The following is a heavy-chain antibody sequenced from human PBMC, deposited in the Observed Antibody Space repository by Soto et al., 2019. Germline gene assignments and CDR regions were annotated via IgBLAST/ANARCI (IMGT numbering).Heavy chain of an antibody. CDR2: IWYDGSNK. V-gene: IGHV3-33*01. CDR1: GFTFSSYG. CDR3: ARDNAVRYFDWLLSPPPAGWFDP. J-gene: IGHJ5*02. D-gene: IGHD3-9*01. Sequence: QVQLVESGGGVVQPGRSLRLSCAASGFTFSSYGMHWVRQAPGKGLEWVAVIWYDGSNKYYADSVKGRFTISIDNSKNTLYLQMNSLRAEDTAVYYCARDNAVRYFDWLLSPPPAGWFDPWGQGTLVTVSS.